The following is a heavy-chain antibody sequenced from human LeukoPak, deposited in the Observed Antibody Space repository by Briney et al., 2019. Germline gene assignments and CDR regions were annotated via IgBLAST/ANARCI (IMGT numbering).Heavy chain of an antibody. D-gene: IGHD1-26*01. Sequence: GGSLRLSCAASGFTFSSYSMNWVRQAPGKGLEWVSRMNSDGTTSNYADSVKGRFTISRDNAKNTLYLEMNSLGVEDTAVYYCARAGYYRFDYWGPEPWSPSPQ. V-gene: IGHV3-74*01. CDR1: GFTFSSYS. CDR2: MNSDGTTS. CDR3: ARAGYYRFDY. J-gene: IGHJ4*01.